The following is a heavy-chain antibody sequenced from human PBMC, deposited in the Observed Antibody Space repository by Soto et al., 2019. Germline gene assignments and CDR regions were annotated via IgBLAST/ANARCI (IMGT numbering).Heavy chain of an antibody. Sequence: SETLSLTCTVSGGSISSYYWSWIRQPPGKGLEWIGYIYYSGSTNYNPSLKSRVTISVDTSKKQFSLKLSSVTAADTAVYYCARGWKGGRAEYSSSSPYYYYYMDVWGKGTTVTVSS. CDR2: IYYSGST. D-gene: IGHD6-6*01. CDR3: ARGWKGGRAEYSSSSPYYYYYMDV. CDR1: GGSISSYY. V-gene: IGHV4-59*01. J-gene: IGHJ6*03.